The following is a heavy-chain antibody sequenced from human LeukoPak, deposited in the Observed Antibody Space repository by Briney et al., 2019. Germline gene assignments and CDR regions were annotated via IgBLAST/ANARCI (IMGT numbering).Heavy chain of an antibody. V-gene: IGHV4-34*01. CDR3: ARGPELKSITMVRGVNFQRTKNWFDP. Sequence: SETLSLTCAVSGGSFSTYYWSWIRQPPGKGLEWIGEIDHSGSTNYNPSLKSRVTISVDTSKNQFSLKLRSVTAADTAVYYCARGPELKSITMVRGVNFQRTKNWFDPWGQGILVTVSS. CDR1: GGSFSTYY. CDR2: IDHSGST. D-gene: IGHD3-10*01. J-gene: IGHJ5*02.